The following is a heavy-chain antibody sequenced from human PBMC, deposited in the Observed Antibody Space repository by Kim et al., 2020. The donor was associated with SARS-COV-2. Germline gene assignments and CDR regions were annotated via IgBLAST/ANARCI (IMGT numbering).Heavy chain of an antibody. Sequence: GGSLRLSCAASGFTFSSYWFHWVRQAPEKGLVWVSRMDPDGTTINYADSVKGRSTISRDNAKNTLYLQMNSLRADDTAVYYCVRGTIAPAGTDYWGQGTLVTVSP. CDR2: MDPDGTTI. D-gene: IGHD6-13*01. V-gene: IGHV3-74*01. CDR1: GFTFSSYW. CDR3: VRGTIAPAGTDY. J-gene: IGHJ4*02.